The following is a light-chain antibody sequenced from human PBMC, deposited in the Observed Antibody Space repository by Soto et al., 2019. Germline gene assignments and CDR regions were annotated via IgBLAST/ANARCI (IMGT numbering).Light chain of an antibody. V-gene: IGLV2-8*01. CDR3: SSHAGSNNYV. CDR2: EVS. Sequence: QSARTQPPSASGAAVQAGTISCTGTSSDVGGYNYVSWYQRHPGKAPKLMIYEVSKRPSGVPDRFSGSKSGNTASLTVSGLQAEDEADYYCSSHAGSNNYVFGPGTKVTVL. J-gene: IGLJ1*01. CDR1: SSDVGGYNY.